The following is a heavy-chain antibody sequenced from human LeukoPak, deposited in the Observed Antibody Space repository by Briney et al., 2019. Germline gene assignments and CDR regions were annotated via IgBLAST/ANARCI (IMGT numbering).Heavy chain of an antibody. CDR1: GVSFSGYY. D-gene: IGHD6-19*01. Sequence: SETLSLTCAVYGVSFSGYYWSWIRQPPGKGLEWIGEINHSGSTNYNPSLKSRVTISVDTSKNQFSLKLSSVTAADTAVYYCARLPRGSPTRYSSGWYGRGNWFDPWGQGTLVTVSS. CDR3: ARLPRGSPTRYSSGWYGRGNWFDP. CDR2: INHSGST. J-gene: IGHJ5*02. V-gene: IGHV4-34*01.